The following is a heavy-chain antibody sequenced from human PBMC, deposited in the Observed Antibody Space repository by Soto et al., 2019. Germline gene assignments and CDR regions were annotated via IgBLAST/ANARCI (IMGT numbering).Heavy chain of an antibody. D-gene: IGHD5-12*01. CDR1: GFTFSDYY. J-gene: IGHJ6*03. CDR2: ISSSDSTI. V-gene: IGHV3-11*01. CDR3: ARDSYSGYGLDYHYHYMDV. Sequence: QVLLVESGGGLVKPGGSLRLSCAASGFTFSDYYMNWIRQAPGKGLEWVSSISSSDSTIYYADSVKGRFTISRDNAKRSLFLQMYSLRAEDTAVYYCARDSYSGYGLDYHYHYMDVWGKGTTVTVSS.